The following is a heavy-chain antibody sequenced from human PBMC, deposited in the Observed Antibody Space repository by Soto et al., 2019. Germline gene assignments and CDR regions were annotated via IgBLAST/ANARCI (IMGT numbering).Heavy chain of an antibody. CDR1: GFTVSSNY. CDR3: VAAAGSGYYWYFDV. V-gene: IGHV3-53*04. Sequence: EVQVVESGGGLVQPGGSLRLSCAASGFTVSSNYMTWVRQDPGKGLEWVPLIYGEGDTYYADSVKGRFTISKHNSKNTVYLQMNSLRADDTAEYYGVAAAGSGYYWYFDVWGRGTLVTVSS. D-gene: IGHD3-22*01. J-gene: IGHJ2*01. CDR2: IYGEGDT.